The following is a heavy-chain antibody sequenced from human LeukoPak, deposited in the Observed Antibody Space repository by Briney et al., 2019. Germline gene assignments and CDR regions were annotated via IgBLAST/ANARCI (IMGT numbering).Heavy chain of an antibody. Sequence: ASVKVSCKASGYTFTSYYIHWVRQAPGQGLEWMGWMGSNSGDTGYAQKFQDRVTMTRDTFISTAYMELNNVRSEDTAVYYCVRGPPNWGFDYWGQGTLVTVSS. CDR1: GYTFTSYY. J-gene: IGHJ4*02. CDR3: VRGPPNWGFDY. V-gene: IGHV1-8*02. CDR2: MGSNSGDT. D-gene: IGHD7-27*01.